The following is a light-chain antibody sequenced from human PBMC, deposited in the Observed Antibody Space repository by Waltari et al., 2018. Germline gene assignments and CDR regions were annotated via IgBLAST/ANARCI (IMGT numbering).Light chain of an antibody. CDR1: QNINNY. J-gene: IGKJ4*01. CDR2: AES. CDR3: QQGYRTPLT. V-gene: IGKV1-39*01. Sequence: DIQLTQSPSSLSASVGDRLTITCRASQNINNYLNWYQQRPGKAPKLLIYAESTLQSGAPSRFGGSGSGTDFTLTITSLQPEDFATYFCQQGYRTPLTFGGGTKVEIK.